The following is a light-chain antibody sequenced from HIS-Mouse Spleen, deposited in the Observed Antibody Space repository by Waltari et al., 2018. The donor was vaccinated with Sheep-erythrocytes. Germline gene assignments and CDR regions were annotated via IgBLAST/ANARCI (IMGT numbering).Light chain of an antibody. V-gene: IGLV1-44*01. J-gene: IGLJ3*02. CDR1: SSNIGSHT. CDR3: AAWHDRLSGPV. CDR2: RNK. Sequence: QSVLTQPPSASVTPWQRLTISCSGSSSNIGSHTVSWYQQPPGTAPKRLIHRNKPRPSGVPDLFSGSKSDTSAALAISWLQSEDEADYYWAAWHDRLSGPVFGGGTKLTVL.